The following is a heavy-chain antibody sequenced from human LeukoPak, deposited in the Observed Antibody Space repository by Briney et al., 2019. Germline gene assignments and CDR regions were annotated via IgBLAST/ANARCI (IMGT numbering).Heavy chain of an antibody. CDR3: ARDLRWDNTAMVSNWFDP. V-gene: IGHV4-30-4*01. D-gene: IGHD5-18*01. CDR1: GCSISSGDYY. Sequence: PSETLSLTCTVSGCSISSGDYYWSWIRQPPGKGLEWIGYIYYSGSTYYNPSLKSRVTISVDTSKNQFSLKLSSVTAADTAVYYCARDLRWDNTAMVSNWFDPWGQGTLVTVSS. J-gene: IGHJ5*02. CDR2: IYYSGST.